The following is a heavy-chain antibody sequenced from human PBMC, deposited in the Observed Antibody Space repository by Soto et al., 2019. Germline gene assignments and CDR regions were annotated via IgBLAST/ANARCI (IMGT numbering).Heavy chain of an antibody. CDR1: GFTFSNAW. CDR3: TTDTLPDIVVVVAAPQYYFDY. V-gene: IGHV3-15*01. CDR2: IKSKTDGGTT. J-gene: IGHJ4*02. D-gene: IGHD2-15*01. Sequence: GGSLRLSCAASGFTFSNAWMSWVRQAPGKGLEWVGRIKSKTDGGTTDYAAPVKGRFTISRDDSKNTLYLQMNSLKTEDTAVYYCTTDTLPDIVVVVAAPQYYFDYWGQGTLVTVSS.